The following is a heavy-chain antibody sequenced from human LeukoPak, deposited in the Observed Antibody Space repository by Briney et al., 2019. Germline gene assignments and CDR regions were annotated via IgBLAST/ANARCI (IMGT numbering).Heavy chain of an antibody. Sequence: GGSLRLSCAASGFTFSSYAMSWVRRTPGKGLEWVSSITGSGDSTHYADSVKGRFTISRDTSMNTLFLQLSNLRSDDTAVYYCARGWLADYWGQGTLVTVSS. CDR2: ITGSGDST. CDR3: ARGWLADY. CDR1: GFTFSSYA. J-gene: IGHJ4*02. V-gene: IGHV3-23*01. D-gene: IGHD6-19*01.